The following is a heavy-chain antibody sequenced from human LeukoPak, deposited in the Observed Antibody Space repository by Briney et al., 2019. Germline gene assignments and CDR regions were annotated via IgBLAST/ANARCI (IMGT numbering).Heavy chain of an antibody. CDR1: GYTFTSYY. D-gene: IGHD4-17*01. V-gene: IGHV1-46*01. J-gene: IGHJ1*01. CDR2: INPSGGST. Sequence: ASVKVSCKASGYTFTSYYMHWVRQAPGQGLEWMGIINPSGGSTSYAQKFQGRVTMTRDTSTSTVYMELSSLRSVDTAVYYCARAVEALAVTTYFQHWGQGTLVTVSS. CDR3: ARAVEALAVTTYFQH.